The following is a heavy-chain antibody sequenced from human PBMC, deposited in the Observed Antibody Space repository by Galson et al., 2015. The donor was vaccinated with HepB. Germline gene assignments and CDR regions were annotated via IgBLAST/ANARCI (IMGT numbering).Heavy chain of an antibody. D-gene: IGHD6-13*01. CDR1: GFTFSSYG. J-gene: IGHJ4*02. Sequence: SLRLSCAASGFTFSSYGMHWVRQAPGKGLEWVAVIWYDGSNKYYADSVKGRFTISRDNSKNTLYLQMNSLRAEDTAVYCCARDYAPYSSSWYDLDYWGQGTLVTVSS. V-gene: IGHV3-33*01. CDR3: ARDYAPYSSSWYDLDY. CDR2: IWYDGSNK.